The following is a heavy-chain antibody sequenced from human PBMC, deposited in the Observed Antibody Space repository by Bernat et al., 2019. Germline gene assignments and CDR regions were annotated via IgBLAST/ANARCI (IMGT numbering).Heavy chain of an antibody. CDR1: GFTFSSYS. CDR3: AKDSGYDRSFDY. Sequence: VQLVESGGGLVKPGGSLRLSCAASGFTFSSYSMHWVRQAPGKGLEWVAGISYDGSNKYYADSVKGRFTISRDNSKNTLYLQMNSLRAEDTAVYYCAKDSGYDRSFDYWGQGTLVTVSS. J-gene: IGHJ4*02. D-gene: IGHD5-12*01. CDR2: ISYDGSNK. V-gene: IGHV3-30*18.